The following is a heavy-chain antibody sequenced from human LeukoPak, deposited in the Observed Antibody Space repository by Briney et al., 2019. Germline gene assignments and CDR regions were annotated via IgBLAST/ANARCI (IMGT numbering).Heavy chain of an antibody. CDR3: ARASITMVRGAMDPLIGWFDP. CDR2: IYYSGST. V-gene: IGHV4-31*03. J-gene: IGHJ5*02. D-gene: IGHD3-10*01. Sequence: SETLSLTCTVSGGSISSGGYYWSWIRQHPGKGLEWIGYIYYSGSTYYNPSLKSRVTISVDTSKNQFSLKLSSVTAADTAVYYCARASITMVRGAMDPLIGWFDPWGQGTLVTVSS. CDR1: GGSISSGGYY.